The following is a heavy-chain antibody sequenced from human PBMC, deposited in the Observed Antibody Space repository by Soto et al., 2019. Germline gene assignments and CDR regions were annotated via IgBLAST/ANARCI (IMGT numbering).Heavy chain of an antibody. J-gene: IGHJ4*02. CDR3: ARVPQSGITRLDY. CDR2: INHSGST. V-gene: IGHV4-34*01. Sequence: PSETLSLTCAVYGGSFSGYYWSWIRQPPGKGLEWIGEINHSGSTNYNPSLKSRVTISVVTSKNQFSLKLSSVTAADTAVYYCARVPQSGITRLDYWGQGTLVTVSS. D-gene: IGHD3-10*01. CDR1: GGSFSGYY.